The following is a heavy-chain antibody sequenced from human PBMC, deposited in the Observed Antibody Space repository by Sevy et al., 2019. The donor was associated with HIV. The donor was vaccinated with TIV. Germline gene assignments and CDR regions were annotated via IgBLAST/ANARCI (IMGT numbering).Heavy chain of an antibody. CDR3: ARDGARRFFFDY. CDR1: GYAFTGYY. V-gene: IGHV1-2*02. Sequence: ASVKVSCKASGYAFTGYYMHWVRQAPGQGLEWVGWITPNSGDTNYAQKFQGRVTMTRDTSISTAYMELSRLRSDDTAVYYCARDGARRFFFDYWGQGTLVTVSS. CDR2: ITPNSGDT. J-gene: IGHJ4*02. D-gene: IGHD6-6*01.